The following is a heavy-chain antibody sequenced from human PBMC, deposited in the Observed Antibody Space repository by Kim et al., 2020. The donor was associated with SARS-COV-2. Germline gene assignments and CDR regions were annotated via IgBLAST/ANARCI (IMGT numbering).Heavy chain of an antibody. J-gene: IGHJ6*02. Sequence: SETLSLTCTVSGGSISSGGYYWSWIRQHPGKGLEWIGYIYYSGSTYYNPSLKSRVTISVDTSKNQFSLKLSSVTAADTAVYYCARWGSARRGYYNILTGYPARYYYYGMDVWGQGTTVTVSS. CDR3: ARWGSARRGYYNILTGYPARYYYYGMDV. V-gene: IGHV4-31*03. D-gene: IGHD3-9*01. CDR2: IYYSGST. CDR1: GGSISSGGYY.